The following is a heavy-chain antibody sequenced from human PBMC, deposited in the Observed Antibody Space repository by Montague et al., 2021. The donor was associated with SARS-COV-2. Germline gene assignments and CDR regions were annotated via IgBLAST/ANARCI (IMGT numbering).Heavy chain of an antibody. CDR1: GGSISSSSYY. V-gene: IGHV4-61*05. D-gene: IGHD2-15*01. CDR2: ISDSGST. J-gene: IGHJ4*02. Sequence: SETLSLTCTVSGGSISSSSYYSCWIRQPPGKVLECVGYISDSGSTNYNPSLTRRVTMSVDTSKNQFSLKVNSVTAADTAFYYCARHYSATLPAVYWGQGTLVTVSS. CDR3: ARHYSATLPAVY.